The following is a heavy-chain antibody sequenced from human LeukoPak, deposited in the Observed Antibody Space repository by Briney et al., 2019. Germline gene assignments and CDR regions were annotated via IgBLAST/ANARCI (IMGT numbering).Heavy chain of an antibody. J-gene: IGHJ6*02. D-gene: IGHD3-10*01. Sequence: GGSLRLSCAASEFTFSNYWMSWVRQAPGKGLDWVANIKQDGSEKQYVESVKGRFTISRDNAKNSLYLQMNSLSAEDTADYYCARRGLRSQSGKPYYGSDVWGQGTTVTVSS. CDR1: EFTFSNYW. V-gene: IGHV3-7*01. CDR2: IKQDGSEK. CDR3: ARRGLRSQSGKPYYGSDV.